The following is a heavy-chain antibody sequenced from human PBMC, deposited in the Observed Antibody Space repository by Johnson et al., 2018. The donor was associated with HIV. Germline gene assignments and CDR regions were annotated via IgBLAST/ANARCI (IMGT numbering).Heavy chain of an antibody. Sequence: VQLLESGGGVLRPGESLRLSCAASGFTFDDFGMTWVRQVPGKGLEWVSGINWNGGSTGYVDSVKGRFTISRDNAKNSLYLQMNSLRAEDTALYYCARDPLYVDSAEDAFDIWGQGTMVTVSS. V-gene: IGHV3-20*04. J-gene: IGHJ3*02. D-gene: IGHD4-17*01. CDR2: INWNGGST. CDR3: ARDPLYVDSAEDAFDI. CDR1: GFTFDDFG.